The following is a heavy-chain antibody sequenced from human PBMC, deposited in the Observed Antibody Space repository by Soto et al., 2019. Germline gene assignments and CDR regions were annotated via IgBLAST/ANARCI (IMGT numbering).Heavy chain of an antibody. CDR1: EFTFHAYV. V-gene: IGHV3-20*04. CDR2: VNWNGDTT. Sequence: EVQLVESGGSVIRPGGSLRLSCAASEFTFHAYVMSWVRQAPGKGLEWVSSVNWNGDTTGYADSVKGRFTISRDNARNSLYLQTINRRVEDTALDYCASRQGNNYVDYWGQGTLVTVS. CDR3: ASRQGNNYVDY. J-gene: IGHJ4*02.